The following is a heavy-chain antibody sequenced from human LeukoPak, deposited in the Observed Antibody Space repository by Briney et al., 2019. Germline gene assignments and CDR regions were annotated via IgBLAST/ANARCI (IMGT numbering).Heavy chain of an antibody. Sequence: PGGSLRLSCAASTFTLRDFWMSWVRQAPGQGLEWVANIKQDGSEKYYVDSVKGRFTISRDNAKNSLYLQMNSLRAEDTAVYYCARDRVVVAASWFDPWGQGTLVTVSS. CDR2: IKQDGSEK. D-gene: IGHD2-15*01. CDR1: TFTLRDFW. CDR3: ARDRVVVAASWFDP. V-gene: IGHV3-7*01. J-gene: IGHJ5*02.